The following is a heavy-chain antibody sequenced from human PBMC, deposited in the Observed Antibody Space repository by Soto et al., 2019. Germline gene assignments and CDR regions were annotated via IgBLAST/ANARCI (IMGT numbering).Heavy chain of an antibody. J-gene: IGHJ1*01. CDR3: ARQLSTTSSFPAF. CDR1: GYIFTSYW. V-gene: IGHV5-51*01. CDR2: IYPDDSDS. Sequence: GESLKISCQGSGYIFTSYWIGWVRHMPGKGLEWMGLIYPDDSDSRYSPSFQGRVTISADKSTSTAYLQWSSLKASDSAIYFCARQLSTTSSFPAFWGQGTLVTVSS. D-gene: IGHD6-6*01.